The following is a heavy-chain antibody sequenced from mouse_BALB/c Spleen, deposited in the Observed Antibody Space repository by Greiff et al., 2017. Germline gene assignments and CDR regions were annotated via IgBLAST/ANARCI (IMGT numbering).Heavy chain of an antibody. V-gene: IGHV1-55*01. CDR2: IYPGSGST. Sequence: QVQLQHPGAELVTPGTSVTLSCKASGYNFTSYWITWVKLRPGQGLEWIGDIYPGSGSTNYNEKFKSKATLTVDTSSSTAYMQLSSLASEDSALYYCARGGYGNKYYAMDYGGQGTSGTVAS. CDR1: GYNFTSYW. D-gene: IGHD2-10*02. J-gene: IGHJ4*01. CDR3: ARGGYGNKYYAMDY.